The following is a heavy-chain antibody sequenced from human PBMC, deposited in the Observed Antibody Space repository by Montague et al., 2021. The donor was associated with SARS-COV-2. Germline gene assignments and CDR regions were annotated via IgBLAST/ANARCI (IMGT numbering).Heavy chain of an antibody. V-gene: IGHV3-33*01. J-gene: IGHJ4*02. CDR3: ARDPYYDFWSGYYFDY. Sequence: SLRLSCAASGFTFSSYGMHWVRQAPGKGLEWVAVIWYDGSNKYYADSVKGGFTISRDNSKNTLYLQMNSLRAEDTAVYYCARDPYYDFWSGYYFDYWGQGTLVTVSS. D-gene: IGHD3-3*01. CDR1: GFTFSSYG. CDR2: IWYDGSNK.